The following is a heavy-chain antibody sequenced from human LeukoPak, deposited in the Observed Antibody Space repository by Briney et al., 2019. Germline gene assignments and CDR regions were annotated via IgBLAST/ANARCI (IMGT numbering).Heavy chain of an antibody. CDR3: ARSHSSGWSS. CDR1: GYTFTTYG. CDR2: MNPNSGNT. V-gene: IGHV1-8*03. Sequence: ASVKVSCKASGYTFTTYGISWVRQAPGQGLEWMGWMNPNSGNTGYAQKFQGRVTITRNTSISTAYMELSSLRSEDTAVYYCARSHSSGWSSWGQGTLVTVSS. J-gene: IGHJ5*02. D-gene: IGHD6-19*01.